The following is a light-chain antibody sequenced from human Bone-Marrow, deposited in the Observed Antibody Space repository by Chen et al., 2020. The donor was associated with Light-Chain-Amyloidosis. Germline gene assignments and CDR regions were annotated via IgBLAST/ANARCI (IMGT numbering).Light chain of an antibody. CDR1: SSNVGDYSL. J-gene: IGLJ1*01. CDR2: EGI. CDR3: YTYAGSATFV. Sequence: QSALTHPASVSGSPGQSITIPCTGTSSNVGDYSLVSWYQQHPGKAPKRILYEGIQRPSGVSSRFAGSMSGNTASLTLSGLQTEDEADYFCYTYAGSATFVFGSATTVTVL. V-gene: IGLV2-23*01.